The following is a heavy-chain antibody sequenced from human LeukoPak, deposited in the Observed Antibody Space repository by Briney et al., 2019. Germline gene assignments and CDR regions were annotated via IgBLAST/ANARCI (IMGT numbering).Heavy chain of an antibody. CDR2: TYYSGST. V-gene: IGHV4-39*07. D-gene: IGHD1-7*01. Sequence: SETLSLNCSVSGDSISSRNYYWGWLRQPPGKGLEWIGSTYYSGSTNYNPSLKSRVTISVDTSKNQFSLKLSSVTAADTAVYYCARVKGTTRTFDIWGQGTMVTVSS. CDR1: GDSISSRNYY. CDR3: ARVKGTTRTFDI. J-gene: IGHJ3*02.